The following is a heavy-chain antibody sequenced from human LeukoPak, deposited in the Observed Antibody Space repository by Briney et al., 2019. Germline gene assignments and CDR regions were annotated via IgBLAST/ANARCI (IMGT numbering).Heavy chain of an antibody. CDR3: VRDTQAVAGPNDY. D-gene: IGHD6-19*01. J-gene: IGHJ4*02. CDR2: ISSSSSYI. CDR1: GFTFSSYS. V-gene: IGHV3-21*01. Sequence: GGSLRLSCAASGFTFSSYSMNWVRQAPGKGLEWVSSISSSSSYIYYADSVKGRFTISRDNAKNSLYLQMNSLRAEDTAVYYCVRDTQAVAGPNDYWGQGTLVTVSS.